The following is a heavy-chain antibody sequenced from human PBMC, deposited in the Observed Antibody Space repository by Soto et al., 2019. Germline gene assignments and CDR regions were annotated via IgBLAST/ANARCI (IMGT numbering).Heavy chain of an antibody. V-gene: IGHV4-59*08. Sequence: QVQLQESGPGLVKPSETLSLTCTVSGGSISSYYWSWIRQPPGKGLEWIGYIYYSGSTNYNPSLKSRVTISVDTSKNQFSLKLSSVTAADTAVYYCARHGGGWYHDWAQGTLVTVSS. CDR1: GGSISSYY. J-gene: IGHJ4*02. D-gene: IGHD6-19*01. CDR2: IYYSGST. CDR3: ARHGGGWYHD.